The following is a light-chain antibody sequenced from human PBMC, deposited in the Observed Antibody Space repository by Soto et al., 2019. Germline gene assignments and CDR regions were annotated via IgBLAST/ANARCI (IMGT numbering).Light chain of an antibody. CDR2: DAS. CDR3: QQLSTVPRS. Sequence: EIVLTQSPATLSLSPGERATLSCRASQSVGTYLGWYQQRPGQAPRLLIYDASKRAAGIPARFSGSGSGADFTPPTNSLEPEDFTVYYCQQLSTVPRSFGQGTRLEIK. CDR1: QSVGTY. V-gene: IGKV3-11*01. J-gene: IGKJ5*01.